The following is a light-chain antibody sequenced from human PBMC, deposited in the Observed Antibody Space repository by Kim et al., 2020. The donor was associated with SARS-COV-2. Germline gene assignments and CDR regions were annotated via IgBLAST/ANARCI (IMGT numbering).Light chain of an antibody. CDR2: SAS. V-gene: IGKV3-20*01. J-gene: IGKJ4*01. CDR3: QQFGSPSLT. CDR1: QSVSCIH. Sequence: SPGRRAPLSCRASQSVSCIHLAWYPQNPGQAPRLLLYSASTRATGISDRFSGSGSGTDFPLTINRLEPEDIAVYYCQQFGSPSLTFGGGTKVEIK.